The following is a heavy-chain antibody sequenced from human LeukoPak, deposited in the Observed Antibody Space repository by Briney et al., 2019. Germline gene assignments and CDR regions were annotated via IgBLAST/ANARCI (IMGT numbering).Heavy chain of an antibody. J-gene: IGHJ5*02. CDR1: GGTFSSYA. V-gene: IGHV1-69*13. D-gene: IGHD2-21*02. CDR3: ARDSATYCGGDCYPFDP. CDR2: IIPIFGTA. Sequence: ASVKVSCKASGGTFSSYAISWVRQAPGQGLEWMGGIIPIFGTANYAQKFQGRVTITADESTSTAYMELSSLRSEDTAVYYCARDSATYCGGDCYPFDPWGQGTLVTVSS.